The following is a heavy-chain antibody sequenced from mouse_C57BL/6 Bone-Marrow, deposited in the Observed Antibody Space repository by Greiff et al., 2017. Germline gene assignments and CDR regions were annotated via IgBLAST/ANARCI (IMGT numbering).Heavy chain of an antibody. Sequence: VQLQQSGAELARPGASVKLSCKASGYTFTSYGISWVKQRTGQGLEWIGEIFPRSGNTYYNEKFKGKATLTADKSSSTAYMELRSLTSEDSAVXFCAREGAYAMDYWGQGTSVTVSS. CDR2: IFPRSGNT. J-gene: IGHJ4*01. CDR3: AREGAYAMDY. V-gene: IGHV1-81*01. CDR1: GYTFTSYG.